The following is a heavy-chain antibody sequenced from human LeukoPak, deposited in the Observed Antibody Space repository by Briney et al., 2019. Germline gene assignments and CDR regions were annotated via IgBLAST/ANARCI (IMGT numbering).Heavy chain of an antibody. J-gene: IGHJ4*02. V-gene: IGHV3-30-3*01. Sequence: PGRSLRLSCAASGFTFSSYAMHWVRQAPGKGLEWVAVISYDGSNKYYADSVKGRFTISRDYSKNTLYLQMNSLRAEDTAVYYCARDRIAVARFDYWGQGTLVTVSS. CDR3: ARDRIAVARFDY. D-gene: IGHD6-19*01. CDR2: ISYDGSNK. CDR1: GFTFSSYA.